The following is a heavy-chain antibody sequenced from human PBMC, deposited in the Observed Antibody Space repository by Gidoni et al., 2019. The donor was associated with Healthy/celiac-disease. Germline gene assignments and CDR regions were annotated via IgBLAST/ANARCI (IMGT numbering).Heavy chain of an antibody. J-gene: IGHJ3*02. CDR3: ASHGPGHDAFDI. CDR2: ISSSNSYI. CDR1: GFTFSSYS. Sequence: EVQLVESGGGLVKPGGSLRLSCAASGFTFSSYSMNWVRQAPGKGLEWVSSISSSNSYIYYADSVKGRFTISRDNAKNSLYLQMNSLRAEDTAVYYCASHGPGHDAFDIWGQGTMVTVSS. V-gene: IGHV3-21*01.